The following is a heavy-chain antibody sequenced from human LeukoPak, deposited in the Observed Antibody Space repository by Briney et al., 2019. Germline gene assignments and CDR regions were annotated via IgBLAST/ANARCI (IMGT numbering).Heavy chain of an antibody. CDR3: ARVYSGYDYPFDF. CDR2: IFYSGST. V-gene: IGHV4-39*01. Sequence: SETPSLTCTVSGGSIGGSTYYWGWIRQPPGKGLEWIGSIFYSGSTYYNPSLKSRVTISVDTSKNQFSLTLSSVTAADTAVYYCARVYSGYDYPFDFWGQGTLVTVSS. CDR1: GGSIGGSTYY. J-gene: IGHJ4*02. D-gene: IGHD5-12*01.